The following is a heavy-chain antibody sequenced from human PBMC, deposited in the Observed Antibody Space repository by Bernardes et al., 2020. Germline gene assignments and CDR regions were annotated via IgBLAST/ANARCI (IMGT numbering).Heavy chain of an antibody. Sequence: SETLSLTCTVSGGSVSSGSYYWSWIRQPPGTGLEWIGYIYYSGSTNYNPSLKSRVTISVDTSKNQFSLKLSSVTAADTAVHYCAGEFHWYSGSHTPAVDYWGQGTLVTVSS. CDR3: AGEFHWYSGSHTPAVDY. D-gene: IGHD1-26*01. J-gene: IGHJ4*02. CDR1: GGSVSSGSYY. CDR2: IYYSGST. V-gene: IGHV4-61*01.